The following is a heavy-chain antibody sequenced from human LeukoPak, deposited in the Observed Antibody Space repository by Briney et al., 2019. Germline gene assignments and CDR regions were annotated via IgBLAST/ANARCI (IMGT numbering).Heavy chain of an antibody. CDR2: ISGSGSTI. V-gene: IGHV3-11*01. CDR1: GFAFRDYY. J-gene: IGHJ6*03. Sequence: GGSLRLSCAASGFAFRDYYMSWIGQAPGQGLEWVSYISGSGSTIYYADSVKGRFTISRDNAKNSLYLQMNSLRAEDTAVYYCARGRDYYYYYMDVWGKGTTVTVSS. CDR3: ARGRDYYYYYMDV.